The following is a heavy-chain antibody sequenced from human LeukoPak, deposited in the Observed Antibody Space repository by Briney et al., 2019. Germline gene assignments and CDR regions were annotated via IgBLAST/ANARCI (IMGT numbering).Heavy chain of an antibody. CDR1: GGSISSGGYY. CDR3: ARAESDYDSSGYYVIDAFDI. Sequence: SETLSLTCTVSGGSISSGGYYWSWIRQHPGKGLEWIGYIYYSGSTYYNPSLKSRVTISVGTSKNQFSLKLSSVTAADTAVYYCARAESDYDSSGYYVIDAFDIWGQGTMVTVSS. V-gene: IGHV4-31*03. D-gene: IGHD3-22*01. CDR2: IYYSGST. J-gene: IGHJ3*02.